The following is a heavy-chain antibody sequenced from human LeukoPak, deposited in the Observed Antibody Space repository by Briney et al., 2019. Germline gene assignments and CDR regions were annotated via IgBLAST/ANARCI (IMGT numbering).Heavy chain of an antibody. Sequence: ASVKVSCKASGGTFSSYAISWVRQAPGQGLEWMGGIIPIFGTANYAQKFQGRVTITADESTSTAYMKLSSLRSEDTAVYYCARSIYSGYDRVGLNYYYYYGMDVWGQGTTVTVSS. CDR1: GGTFSSYA. J-gene: IGHJ6*02. V-gene: IGHV1-69*13. D-gene: IGHD5-12*01. CDR2: IIPIFGTA. CDR3: ARSIYSGYDRVGLNYYYYYGMDV.